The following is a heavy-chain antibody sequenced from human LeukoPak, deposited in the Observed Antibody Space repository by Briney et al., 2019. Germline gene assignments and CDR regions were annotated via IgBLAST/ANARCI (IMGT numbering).Heavy chain of an antibody. V-gene: IGHV1-18*01. CDR2: ISAYNGNT. CDR3: ARDKWDLLTIGQGSAFDV. D-gene: IGHD1-26*01. CDR1: GYTFTSYG. Sequence: ASVKVSCKASGYTFTSYGISWVRQAPGQGLEWMGWISAYNGNTNYAQKLQGRVTMTTDTSTSTAYMELRSLRSDDTAVYYCARDKWDLLTIGQGSAFDVWGQGTMVTVSS. J-gene: IGHJ3*01.